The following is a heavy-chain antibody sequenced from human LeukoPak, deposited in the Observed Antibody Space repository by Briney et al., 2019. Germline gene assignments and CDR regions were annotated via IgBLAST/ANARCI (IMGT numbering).Heavy chain of an antibody. D-gene: IGHD3-3*01. CDR2: INQDESDK. CDR1: GFTFSNYW. J-gene: IGHJ6*03. Sequence: GGSLSLFCAAWGFTFSNYWMTWLRQAPGKGREWVANINQDESDKYNVDSVEGRFTISRDNAKNSLYLQMNSLRAEDTAVYYCARARLRRDFYYYYMDVWGKGTTVTVSS. CDR3: ARARLRRDFYYYYMDV. V-gene: IGHV3-7*01.